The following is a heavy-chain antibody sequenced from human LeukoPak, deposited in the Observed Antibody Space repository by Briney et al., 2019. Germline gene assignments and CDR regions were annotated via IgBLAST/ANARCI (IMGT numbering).Heavy chain of an antibody. CDR2: IYYSGST. Sequence: PSETLSLTCTVSGGSISSYYWSWVRQPAGKGLEWIGYIYYSGSTNYNPSLKSRVTISVDTSKNQFSLKLSSVTAADTAVYYCARGRTGYQLLPTKKDYSYYYIDVWGKGTTVTVSS. CDR1: GGSISSYY. J-gene: IGHJ6*03. V-gene: IGHV4-59*12. D-gene: IGHD2-2*01. CDR3: ARGRTGYQLLPTKKDYSYYYIDV.